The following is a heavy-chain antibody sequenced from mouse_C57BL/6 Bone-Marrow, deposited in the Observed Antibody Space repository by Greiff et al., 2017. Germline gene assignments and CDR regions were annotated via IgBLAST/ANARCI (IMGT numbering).Heavy chain of an antibody. CDR1: GYTFTSYW. D-gene: IGHD1-1*01. CDR3: ARKGGTYGSLDY. J-gene: IGHJ2*01. V-gene: IGHV1-69*01. Sequence: VQLQQPGAELVMPGASVKLSCKASGYTFTSYWMHWVKQRPGQGLEWIGEIDPSDSYTNYNQKFKGKSTLTVDKSSSTAYMQLSSLTSEDSAVYYCARKGGTYGSLDYWGQGTTLTVSS. CDR2: IDPSDSYT.